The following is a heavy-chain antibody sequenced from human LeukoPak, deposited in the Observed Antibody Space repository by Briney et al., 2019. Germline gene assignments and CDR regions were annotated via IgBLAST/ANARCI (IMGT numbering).Heavy chain of an antibody. CDR2: IYTSGRI. Sequence: PSETLSLTCTVSGASISSYCWSWVRQTPGKGLEWLGYIYTSGRIDYNSSLKSRVTMSVDTSKNQLSMELRFLTAADTAVYYCATSYDAKTAPYDLWGQGTLVTVSS. J-gene: IGHJ5*02. CDR1: GASISSYC. D-gene: IGHD3-3*01. V-gene: IGHV4-4*09. CDR3: ATSYDAKTAPYDL.